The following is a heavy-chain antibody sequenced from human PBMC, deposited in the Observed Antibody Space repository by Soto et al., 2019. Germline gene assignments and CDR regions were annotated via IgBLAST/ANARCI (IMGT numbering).Heavy chain of an antibody. J-gene: IGHJ4*02. CDR1: GGTFSSYT. CDR2: IIPILGIA. V-gene: IGHV1-69*02. CDR3: ARAVGGWYRY. Sequence: QVQLVQSGAEVKKPGSSVKVSCKASGGTFSSYTISWVRQAPGQGLEWMGRIIPILGIANYAQKFQGRVTITAAESTSTAYMELSSLRSEDPAVYYCARAVGGWYRYWGQGTLVTVSS. D-gene: IGHD6-19*01.